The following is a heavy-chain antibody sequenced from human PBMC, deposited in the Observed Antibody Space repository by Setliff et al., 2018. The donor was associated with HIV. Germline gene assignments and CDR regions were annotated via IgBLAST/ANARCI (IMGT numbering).Heavy chain of an antibody. D-gene: IGHD2-15*01. CDR2: ISAYNGNT. CDR3: ATDPSSLPNVVVVAATPGVPDY. J-gene: IGHJ4*02. CDR1: GYTFTSYY. V-gene: IGHV1-18*04. Sequence: GASVKVSCKASGYTFTSYYMHWVRQAPGQGLEWMGWISAYNGNTNCAQKLQGRVTITADTSTDTAYMELSSLRSEDTAVYYCATDPSSLPNVVVVAATPGVPDYWGQGTLVTVSS.